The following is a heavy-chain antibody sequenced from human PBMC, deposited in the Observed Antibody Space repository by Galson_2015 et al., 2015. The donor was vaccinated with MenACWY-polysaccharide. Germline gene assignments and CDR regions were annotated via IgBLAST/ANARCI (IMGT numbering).Heavy chain of an antibody. CDR1: GLKFRGSG. CDR3: AREGSRIVFPAFDV. Sequence: SLRLSCAASGLKFRGSGMHWVRQAPGKGLEWVAVIQYDGSQKQYIDSVKGRFTISRDNSKNTLYLEMNSLRAEDTALCYCAREGSRIVFPAFDVWGQG. J-gene: IGHJ3*01. CDR2: IQYDGSQK. D-gene: IGHD3-10*02. V-gene: IGHV3-33*01.